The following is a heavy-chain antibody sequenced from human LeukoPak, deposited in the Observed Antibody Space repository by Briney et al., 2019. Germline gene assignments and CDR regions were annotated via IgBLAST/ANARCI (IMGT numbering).Heavy chain of an antibody. Sequence: ASLKVSCKASGYTFTGYYMHWVRQTPGQGLEWMGWINPNSDGTDYARKFQGRVTMTRDTSISTAYMEVSRLRSDDTAVYYCARGAGSDYDSSGYSFDYWGQGTLVTVSS. CDR3: ARGAGSDYDSSGYSFDY. D-gene: IGHD3-22*01. V-gene: IGHV1-2*02. CDR1: GYTFTGYY. CDR2: INPNSDGT. J-gene: IGHJ4*02.